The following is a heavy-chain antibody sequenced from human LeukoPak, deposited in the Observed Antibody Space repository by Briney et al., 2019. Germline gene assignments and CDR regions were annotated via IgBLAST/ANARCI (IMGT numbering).Heavy chain of an antibody. D-gene: IGHD5-18*01. J-gene: IGHJ4*02. Sequence: GGSLRLSCAASGFTFSNYYMSWIRQAPGKGLEWVSSISSSSSYIYYADSVKGRFTISRDNAKNSLYLQMNSLRAEDTAVYYCARFGYSYGSPDYYFDYWGQGTLVTVSS. CDR2: ISSSSSYI. CDR3: ARFGYSYGSPDYYFDY. V-gene: IGHV3-21*01. CDR1: GFTFSNYY.